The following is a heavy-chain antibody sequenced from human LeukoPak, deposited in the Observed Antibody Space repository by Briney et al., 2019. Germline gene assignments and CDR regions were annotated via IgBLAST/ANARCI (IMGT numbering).Heavy chain of an antibody. V-gene: IGHV4-31*03. D-gene: IGHD5-24*01. CDR1: GGSISSGGYY. J-gene: IGHJ6*02. CDR3: AGRTITFYYYGMDV. Sequence: SETLSLTCTVSGGSISSGGYYWSWIRQHPGKGLEWIGYIYYSGSTYYNPSLKSRVTISVDTSKNQFSLKLSSVTAADTAVYYCAGRTITFYYYGMDVWGQGTTVTVSS. CDR2: IYYSGST.